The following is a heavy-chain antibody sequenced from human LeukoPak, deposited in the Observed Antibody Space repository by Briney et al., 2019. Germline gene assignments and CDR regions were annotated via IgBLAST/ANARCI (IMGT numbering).Heavy chain of an antibody. Sequence: GGSLRLSCAASGFTFSNYWMNWVRQAPGKGLEWVANIKQDGSDKYYVDSVKGRFTISRGNAKNSLYLQMNSLRAEDTAVYHCAREKGNYDGYYNYYMDVWGKGTTVTVSS. J-gene: IGHJ6*03. CDR1: GFTFSNYW. V-gene: IGHV3-7*01. D-gene: IGHD4-11*01. CDR2: IKQDGSDK. CDR3: AREKGNYDGYYNYYMDV.